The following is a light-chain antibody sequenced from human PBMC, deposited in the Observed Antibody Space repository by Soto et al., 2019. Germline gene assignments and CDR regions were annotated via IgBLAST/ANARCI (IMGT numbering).Light chain of an antibody. CDR1: SSDIGAYNY. V-gene: IGLV2-14*03. CDR3: SSHAIGSTLI. J-gene: IGLJ2*01. Sequence: QSALTQPASVSGSPGQSFTISCTGTSSDIGAYNYVSWYQQHPDKAPDLMIFDVTNRPSGVSNRFSGSKSGNTASLTISGLQPEDEADYYCSSHAIGSTLIFGGGTKVTVL. CDR2: DVT.